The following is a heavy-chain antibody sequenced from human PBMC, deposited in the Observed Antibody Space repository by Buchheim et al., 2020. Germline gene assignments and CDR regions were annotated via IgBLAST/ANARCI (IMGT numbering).Heavy chain of an antibody. Sequence: EVQLLESGGGLVQPGGSLRLSCATSGFTFSNYAMSWVRQAPGKGLEWVSTISGSSGTTYYVDSVKGRFTISRDNSKNALYLKLNSLRAEDTAIYYCAKYSSLWYLPYYFDYWGQGTL. J-gene: IGHJ4*02. D-gene: IGHD6-13*01. CDR2: ISGSSGTT. V-gene: IGHV3-23*01. CDR1: GFTFSNYA. CDR3: AKYSSLWYLPYYFDY.